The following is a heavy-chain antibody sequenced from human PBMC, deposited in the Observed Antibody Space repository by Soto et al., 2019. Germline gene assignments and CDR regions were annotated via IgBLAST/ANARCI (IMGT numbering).Heavy chain of an antibody. V-gene: IGHV3-9*01. D-gene: IGHD2-2*01. CDR2: ISWNSGSI. CDR3: AKPAYQYYYYYYMDV. Sequence: GGSLRLSCAASGFTFDDYAMHWVRQAPGKGLEWVSGISWNSGSIGYADSVKGRFTISRDNAKNSLYLQMNSLRAEDTALYYCAKPAYQYYYYYYMDVWGKGTTVTGSS. J-gene: IGHJ6*03. CDR1: GFTFDDYA.